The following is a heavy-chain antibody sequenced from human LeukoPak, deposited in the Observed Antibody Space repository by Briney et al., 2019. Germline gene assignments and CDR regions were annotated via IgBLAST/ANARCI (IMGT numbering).Heavy chain of an antibody. D-gene: IGHD4-17*01. CDR2: ISYGGGNK. CDR3: PQTTVTDYFDY. J-gene: IGHJ4*02. CDR1: GFTFSSYG. Sequence: GGSLRLSCAASGFTFSSYGMHWVRQAPGKGLEWVAVISYGGGNKYYADSVKGRFTISRDTSKNTLYLQMNSLRAEDTAVYYCPQTTVTDYFDYWGQGTLVTVSS. V-gene: IGHV3-30*18.